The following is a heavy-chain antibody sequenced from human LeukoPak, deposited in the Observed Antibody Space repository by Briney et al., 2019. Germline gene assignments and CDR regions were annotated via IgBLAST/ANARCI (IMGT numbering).Heavy chain of an antibody. V-gene: IGHV1-69*06. CDR3: ARGSGGHVLMVIFDY. D-gene: IGHD2-8*01. CDR1: GYTFSSYA. Sequence: SVKVSCKASGYTFSSYAISWVRQAPGQGLEWMGGIIPIFGTANYAQKFQGKVTITADKSTSTAYMELSSLRSEDTAVYYCARGSGGHVLMVIFDYWGQGTLVTVSS. J-gene: IGHJ4*02. CDR2: IIPIFGTA.